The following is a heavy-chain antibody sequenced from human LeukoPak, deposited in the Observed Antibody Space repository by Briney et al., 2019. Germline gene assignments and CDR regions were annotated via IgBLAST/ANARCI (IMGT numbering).Heavy chain of an antibody. V-gene: IGHV3-30*18. CDR3: AKDKDLGE. D-gene: IGHD3-16*01. Sequence: PGGSLRLSCAASGFTFSSYGMHWVRQAPGKGLEWVAVISYDGSNKYYADSVKGRFTISRDNSKNTLYLQMNSLRAEDTAVYYCAKDKDLGEWGQGTLVTVSS. J-gene: IGHJ4*02. CDR1: GFTFSSYG. CDR2: ISYDGSNK.